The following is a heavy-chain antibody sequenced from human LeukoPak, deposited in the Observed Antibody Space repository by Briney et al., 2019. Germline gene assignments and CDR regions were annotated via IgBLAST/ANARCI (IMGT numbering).Heavy chain of an antibody. CDR1: GFAFTEMS. V-gene: IGHV1-24*01. CDR2: FDPESGER. D-gene: IGHD3-3*01. J-gene: IGHJ5*02. CDR3: ADFGVVTHWFDP. Sequence: GASVKVSCKVSGFAFTEMSIHWVRQTPRKGLERMGGFDPESGERVYAQSFRGRVTLSEDTSTDTAYMELSSLTSEDTAVYYCADFGVVTHWFDPWGQGTLVTVSS.